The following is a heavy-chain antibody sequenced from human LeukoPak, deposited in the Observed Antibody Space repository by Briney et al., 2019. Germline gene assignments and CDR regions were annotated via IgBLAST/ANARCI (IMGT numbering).Heavy chain of an antibody. CDR3: ARLSPYYGAYYFDY. J-gene: IGHJ4*02. V-gene: IGHV4-39*01. CDR1: GGSISSSSYY. CDR2: IYYSGST. Sequence: SETLSLTCTVSGGSISSSSYYWGWIRQPPGKGLEWIGTIYYSGSTYYNPSLKSRVTIPVDTSKNQFSLKLSSVTAADTAVYYCARLSPYYGAYYFDYWGQGTLVTVSS. D-gene: IGHD4-17*01.